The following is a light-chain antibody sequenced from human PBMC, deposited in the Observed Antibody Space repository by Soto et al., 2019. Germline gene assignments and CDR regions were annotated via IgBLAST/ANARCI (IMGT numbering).Light chain of an antibody. J-gene: IGLJ2*01. Sequence: QSALTQPASVSGPPGQSITISCTGTNSDIGGYNYVSWYQQHPGKAPKLMIYDVSNRPSGVSNRFSGSKSGNTASLTISGLQAEDEADYYCSSYTSSSTLYVVFGGGTKLTVL. CDR2: DVS. CDR1: NSDIGGYNY. V-gene: IGLV2-14*01. CDR3: SSYTSSSTLYVV.